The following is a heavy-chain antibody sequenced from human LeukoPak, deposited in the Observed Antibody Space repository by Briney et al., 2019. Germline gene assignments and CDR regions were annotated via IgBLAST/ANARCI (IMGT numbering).Heavy chain of an antibody. CDR1: GFTFSSYA. CDR2: ISGSGGST. V-gene: IGHV3-23*01. J-gene: IGHJ4*02. Sequence: PGGSLRLSCAASGFTFSSYAMSWVRQAPGKGLDWVSAISGSGGSTYYADSVKGRFTISRDNSKNTLYLQMNSLRAEDTAVYYCAKDLKRSYCSSTSCYTWFDYWGQGTLVTVSS. D-gene: IGHD2-2*02. CDR3: AKDLKRSYCSSTSCYTWFDY.